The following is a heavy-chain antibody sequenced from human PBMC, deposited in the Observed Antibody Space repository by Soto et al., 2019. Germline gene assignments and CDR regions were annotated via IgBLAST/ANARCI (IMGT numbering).Heavy chain of an antibody. CDR3: AREYDSSGYGYDAFDI. V-gene: IGHV3-30*04. CDR1: GFIFSTYA. Sequence: QVQLVESGGGVVQPGRSLRLSCAASGFIFSTYAIHWVRQAPGKGLEWVTFISYDGRNKYYADSVKDRFTISRDNSKNTLYLLMNSLRTEDTAVYYCAREYDSSGYGYDAFDIWGQGTMVTVSS. J-gene: IGHJ3*02. CDR2: ISYDGRNK. D-gene: IGHD3-22*01.